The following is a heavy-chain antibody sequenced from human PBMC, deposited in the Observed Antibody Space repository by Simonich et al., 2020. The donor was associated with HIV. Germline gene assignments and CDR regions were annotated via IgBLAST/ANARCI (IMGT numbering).Heavy chain of an antibody. CDR3: ASGGSISSVWADDY. D-gene: IGHD3-16*01. V-gene: IGHV3-30*07. J-gene: IGHJ4*02. CDR2: KTYDGSNK. Sequence: QVQLVESGGGVVQPGRSLRLSCAASGFTFSSYAMHWVRQAPGKGLEWVAVKTYDGSNKYYADSVKGRFTISRDNSKNTLYLKMNSLRAEDTAVYYCASGGSISSVWADDYWGQGTLVTVSS. CDR1: GFTFSSYA.